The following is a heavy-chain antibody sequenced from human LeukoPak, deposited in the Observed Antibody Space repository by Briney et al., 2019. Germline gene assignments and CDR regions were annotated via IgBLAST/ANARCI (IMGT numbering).Heavy chain of an antibody. Sequence: SETLSLTCTVSGGSISSGSYYWSWIRQPAGKGLEWIGRIYTSGSTNYNPSLKSRVTISVDTSKNQFSLKLSSVTAADTAVYYCARATPPSRFDPWGQGTLVTVSS. J-gene: IGHJ5*02. CDR2: IYTSGST. V-gene: IGHV4-61*02. CDR1: GGSISSGSYY. D-gene: IGHD2/OR15-2a*01. CDR3: ARATPPSRFDP.